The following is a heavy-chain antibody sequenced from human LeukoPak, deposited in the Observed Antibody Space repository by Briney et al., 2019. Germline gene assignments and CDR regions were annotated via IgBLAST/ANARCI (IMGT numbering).Heavy chain of an antibody. CDR3: ASLVFGPWQLGDY. V-gene: IGHV4-38-2*02. D-gene: IGHD6-6*01. CDR1: GYSISSGYY. CDR2: IYHSGST. J-gene: IGHJ4*02. Sequence: SETLSLTCTVSGYSISSGYYWGWTRQPPGKGLEWIGTIYHSGSTYYNPSLKSRVTISVDTSKNQFSLKLSSVTAADTAVYYCASLVFGPWQLGDYWGQGTLVTVSS.